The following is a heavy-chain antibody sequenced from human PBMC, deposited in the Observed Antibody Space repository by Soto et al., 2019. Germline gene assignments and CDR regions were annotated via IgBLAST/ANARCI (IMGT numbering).Heavy chain of an antibody. D-gene: IGHD6-19*01. CDR3: VSSGSPMIAFDI. CDR2: IYYSGST. CDR1: GGSISSSSYY. V-gene: IGHV4-39*01. J-gene: IGHJ3*02. Sequence: QLQLQESGPGLVKPSETLSLTCTVSGGSISSSSYYWGWIRQPPGKGLEWIGSIYYSGSTYYNPSLKSRVTISADTFKNQFSLNLSSVTAADTAVYYCVSSGSPMIAFDIWGQGTMVTVSS.